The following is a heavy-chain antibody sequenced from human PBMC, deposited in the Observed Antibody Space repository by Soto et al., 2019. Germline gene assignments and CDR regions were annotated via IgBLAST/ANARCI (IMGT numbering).Heavy chain of an antibody. V-gene: IGHV4-31*03. CDR1: GGSIGSGGYY. CDR2: IYYSGST. D-gene: IGHD2-21*01. J-gene: IGHJ5*02. CDR3: ARDSAHKGFDP. Sequence: SETLSLTCTVSGGSIGSGGYYWSWIRQHPGEGLEWIGYIYYSGSTYYNPSLKSRVTISVDTSKNQFPLKLSSVTAADTAVYYCARDSAHKGFDPWGQGTLVTVSS.